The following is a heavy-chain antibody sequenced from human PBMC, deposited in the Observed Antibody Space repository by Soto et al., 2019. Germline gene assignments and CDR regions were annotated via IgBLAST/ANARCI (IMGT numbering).Heavy chain of an antibody. Sequence: GGSLRLSCAASGFTFSSYWMHWVRQAPGKGLVWVSRINSDGSSTSYADSVKGRFTISRDNAKNTLYLQMNSLRAEDTAVYYCARVKKGLELLGSIAFDIWGQGTMVTVSS. CDR2: INSDGSST. D-gene: IGHD1-7*01. CDR1: GFTFSSYW. J-gene: IGHJ3*02. CDR3: ARVKKGLELLGSIAFDI. V-gene: IGHV3-74*01.